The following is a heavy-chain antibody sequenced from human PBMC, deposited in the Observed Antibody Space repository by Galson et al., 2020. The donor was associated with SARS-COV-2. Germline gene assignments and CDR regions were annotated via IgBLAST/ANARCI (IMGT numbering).Heavy chain of an antibody. CDR1: GGSFSGYY. Sequence: AETLSLTCAVYGGSFSGYYWSWIRQSPGKGLELIGEINHSGSTYHNPSLKSRVTMALDTSKNQFSLKLKSVTATDTAVYYCARGVGSCSGGSCYDYWGQGTLVTVSS. CDR2: INHSGST. CDR3: ARGVGSCSGGSCYDY. J-gene: IGHJ4*02. V-gene: IGHV4-34*01. D-gene: IGHD2-15*01.